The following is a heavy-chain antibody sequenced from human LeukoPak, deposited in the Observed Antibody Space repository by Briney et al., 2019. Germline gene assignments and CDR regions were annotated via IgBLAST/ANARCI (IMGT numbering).Heavy chain of an antibody. CDR3: AHSGVGATTPDFDY. Sequence: SGPTLVNPTQPLTLTCTFSGFSLSTSGVGVGWIRQPPGKALEWLALIYWNDDKRYSPSLRSRLTITKDTSKNQVVLTMTNMDPVDTATYYCAHSGVGATTPDFDYWGQGTLVTVSS. J-gene: IGHJ4*02. D-gene: IGHD1-26*01. CDR1: GFSLSTSGVG. V-gene: IGHV2-5*01. CDR2: IYWNDDK.